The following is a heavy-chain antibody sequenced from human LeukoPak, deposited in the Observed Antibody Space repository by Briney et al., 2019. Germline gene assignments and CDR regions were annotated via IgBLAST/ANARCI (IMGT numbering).Heavy chain of an antibody. V-gene: IGHV3-23*01. D-gene: IGHD3-10*01. CDR3: ANILGYGSGSSDISDY. CDR2: ISGSGGST. CDR1: GFTFSSYA. J-gene: IGHJ4*02. Sequence: TRGSLRLSCAASGFTFSSYAMSWVRQAPGKGLEWVSAISGSGGSTYYADSVKGRFTISRDNSKNTLYLQMNSLRAEDTAVYYCANILGYGSGSSDISDYWGQGTLVTVSS.